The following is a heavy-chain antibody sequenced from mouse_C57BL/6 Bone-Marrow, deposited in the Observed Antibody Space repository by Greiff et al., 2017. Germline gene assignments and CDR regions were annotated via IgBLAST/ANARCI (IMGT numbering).Heavy chain of an antibody. V-gene: IGHV1-76*01. CDR3: ARMGGWLLRWYFDV. Sequence: VQLQQSGAELVRPGASVKLSCKASGYTFTDYYINWVKQRPGQGLEWIARIYPGSGNTYYNEKFKGKATLTAEKSSSTAYMQLSSLTSEDSAVYSCARMGGWLLRWYFDVWGTGTTVTVSS. CDR1: GYTFTDYY. J-gene: IGHJ1*03. CDR2: IYPGSGNT. D-gene: IGHD2-3*01.